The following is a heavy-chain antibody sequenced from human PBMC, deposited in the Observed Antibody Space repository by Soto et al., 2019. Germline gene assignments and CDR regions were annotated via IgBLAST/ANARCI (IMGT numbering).Heavy chain of an antibody. CDR3: ARGDDFGGLKHDWFDP. V-gene: IGHV4-59*01. CDR1: GGSISIYY. J-gene: IGHJ5*02. D-gene: IGHD3-10*01. CDR2: IYYSGST. Sequence: QVQLQESGPGLVKPSETLSLTCTVSGGSISIYYWTWIRQPPGKGLEWIGNIYYSGSTNYNPSLKSRVPISVDTSKNQLSLKLTSVTAADTAVYYCARGDDFGGLKHDWFDPWGQGTLVTVSS.